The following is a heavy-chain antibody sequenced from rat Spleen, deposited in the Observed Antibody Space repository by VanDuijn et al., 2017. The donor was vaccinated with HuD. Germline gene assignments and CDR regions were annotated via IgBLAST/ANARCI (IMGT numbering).Heavy chain of an antibody. CDR2: FWAGGGT. J-gene: IGHJ1*01. Sequence: QVQLKESGPGLVKPSLTLSLTCTVSGFSLTSYHVSWVRQPPGKSPMWMGTFWAGGGTDYHWTVRSRLSISRDTSKSQVFLKMNSLQTEDTAMFFCARGIYNNYWYFDFWGPGTMVTVSS. D-gene: IGHD1-10*01. CDR3: ARGIYNNYWYFDF. V-gene: IGHV2-16*01. CDR1: GFSLTSYH.